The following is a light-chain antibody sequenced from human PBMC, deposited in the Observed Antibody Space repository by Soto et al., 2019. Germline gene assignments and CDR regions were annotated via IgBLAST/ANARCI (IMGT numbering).Light chain of an antibody. J-gene: IGLJ3*02. CDR3: NSYTSADTRV. CDR1: SSDVGSYNY. CDR2: EVS. Sequence: QSALTQPASVSGSPGQSITISCTGTSSDVGSYNYVSWYQQHPGKAPKLMIYEVSNRPSGVSNRFSGSNSGNTASLTISGLQAEDEADYYCNSYTSADTRVFGGGTKLTVL. V-gene: IGLV2-14*01.